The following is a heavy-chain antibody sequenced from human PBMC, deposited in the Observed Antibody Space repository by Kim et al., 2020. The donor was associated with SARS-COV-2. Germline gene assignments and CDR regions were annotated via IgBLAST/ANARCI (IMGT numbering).Heavy chain of an antibody. J-gene: IGHJ4*02. CDR2: INIADGNT. D-gene: IGHD3-10*01. V-gene: IGHV1-3*04. CDR1: GYIFSKNG. Sequence: ASVKVSCQASGYIFSKNGIYWVRQAPGQSLEWMGWINIADGNTEYSEKFYDRLTITRDTSASAIDLELSSLTSEDTAVYYCARGGPVSGSGSPFDFWGQGTLVTVSS. CDR3: ARGGPVSGSGSPFDF.